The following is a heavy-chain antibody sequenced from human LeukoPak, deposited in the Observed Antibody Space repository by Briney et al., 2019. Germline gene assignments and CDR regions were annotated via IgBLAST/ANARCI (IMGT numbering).Heavy chain of an antibody. V-gene: IGHV3-23*01. CDR2: VSGSGDTT. J-gene: IGHJ4*02. D-gene: IGHD2-2*01. Sequence: GGSLRLSCAASGFTFRSYAMSWGRQAPGKGLERVSAVSGSGDTTYYADSVKGRFTISRDNSKTTVSLQMNNLRPEDTAAYYCAKVGARGCSSSTCFIYWGQGTLVTVSS. CDR1: GFTFRSYA. CDR3: AKVGARGCSSSTCFIY.